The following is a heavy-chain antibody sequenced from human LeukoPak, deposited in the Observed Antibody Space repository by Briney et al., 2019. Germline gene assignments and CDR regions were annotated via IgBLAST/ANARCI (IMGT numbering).Heavy chain of an antibody. Sequence: PGGSLRLSCAASGFTFSSYAMSWVRQAPGKGLEWVSAISGSGGSTYYADSVKGRFTISRDNSKNTLYLQMNSLRAEDTAVYYCAKDLYCYDSSGYIPASHYFDYWGQGTLVTVSS. CDR1: GFTFSSYA. D-gene: IGHD3-22*01. CDR3: AKDLYCYDSSGYIPASHYFDY. J-gene: IGHJ4*02. CDR2: ISGSGGST. V-gene: IGHV3-23*01.